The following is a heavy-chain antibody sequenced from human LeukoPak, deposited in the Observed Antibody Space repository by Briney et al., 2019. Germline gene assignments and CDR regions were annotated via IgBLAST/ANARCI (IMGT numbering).Heavy chain of an antibody. J-gene: IGHJ3*02. D-gene: IGHD4-11*01. V-gene: IGHV4-59*08. CDR3: ARLMTTVILGAFDI. Sequence: TETLSLTCTVSGGSISSYYWSWIRQPPGKGLEWIGYMYYSGSPNYNPSLKSRVTVSVDTTKNQFSLKLSSVTAADTAVYYCARLMTTVILGAFDIWGHGAMVSVSS. CDR2: MYYSGSP. CDR1: GGSISSYY.